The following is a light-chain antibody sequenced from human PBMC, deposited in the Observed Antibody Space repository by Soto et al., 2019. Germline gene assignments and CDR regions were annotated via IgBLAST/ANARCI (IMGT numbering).Light chain of an antibody. V-gene: IGKV3-20*01. CDR1: QSVSSSY. CDR3: QQYGSSPPVFT. J-gene: IGKJ3*01. CDR2: GAS. Sequence: EIVLTQSPGTLSLSPGERATLSCRASQSVSSSYLAWYQQKPGQAPRLLIYGASSRATGIPDRFGGSGSGTDFTLTISRLEPEDFAVYYCQQYGSSPPVFTFGPGTKADIK.